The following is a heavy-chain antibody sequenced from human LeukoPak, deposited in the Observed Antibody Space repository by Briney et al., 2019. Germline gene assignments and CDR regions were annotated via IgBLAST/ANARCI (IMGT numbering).Heavy chain of an antibody. V-gene: IGHV4-59*11. Sequence: SETLSLTCAASGDSFSSHYWTWIRQSPGTGLEWIGYISHIGRTNYNPSLKSRVTISIDTSKNQFSLKLRSVTAADTAVYYCARDLVTVTKGFDIWGQGTMVSVSS. CDR3: ARDLVTVTKGFDI. D-gene: IGHD4-17*01. J-gene: IGHJ3*02. CDR2: ISHIGRT. CDR1: GDSFSSHY.